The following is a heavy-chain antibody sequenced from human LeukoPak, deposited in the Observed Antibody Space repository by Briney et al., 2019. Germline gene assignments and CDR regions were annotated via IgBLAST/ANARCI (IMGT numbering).Heavy chain of an antibody. V-gene: IGHV4-4*07. D-gene: IGHD6-19*01. CDR1: GGSISTYY. J-gene: IGHJ4*01. CDR2: IHTSGST. Sequence: SETLSLTCSVSGGSISTYYWSWIRQPAGKGLEWIAQIHTSGSTNSNPSLKSRVSISMDTPNNQFSLMISSVTAADTAIYCAGRGLSTGWTFDYWGHGTLVTVSS. CDR3: AGRGLSTGWTFDY.